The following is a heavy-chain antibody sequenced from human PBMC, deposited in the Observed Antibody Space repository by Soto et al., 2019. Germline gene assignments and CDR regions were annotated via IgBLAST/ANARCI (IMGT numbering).Heavy chain of an antibody. Sequence: ASVKVSCKASGYTFTSYGISWVRQAPGQGLEWMGWISAYNGNTNYAQKLQGRVTMTTDTSTSTAYMELRSLRSDDTAVYYCARDRSPNLYYDSSGNDYWGQGTLVTVSS. CDR2: ISAYNGNT. J-gene: IGHJ4*02. D-gene: IGHD3-22*01. CDR3: ARDRSPNLYYDSSGNDY. CDR1: GYTFTSYG. V-gene: IGHV1-18*01.